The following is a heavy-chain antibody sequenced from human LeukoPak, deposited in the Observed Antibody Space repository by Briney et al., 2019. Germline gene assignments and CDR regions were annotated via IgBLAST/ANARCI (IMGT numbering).Heavy chain of an antibody. V-gene: IGHV1-2*02. CDR1: GYTFTGYY. J-gene: IGHJ4*02. CDR3: ARDGGGWYNF. Sequence: GASVKVSCKASGYTFTGYYMHWVRQAPGQGLEWMGRIIPILGIANYAQKFQGRVTMTTDTSTSTVYMELRSLRSDDTAVYYCARDGGGWYNFWGQGTLVTVSS. D-gene: IGHD6-19*01. CDR2: IIPILGIA.